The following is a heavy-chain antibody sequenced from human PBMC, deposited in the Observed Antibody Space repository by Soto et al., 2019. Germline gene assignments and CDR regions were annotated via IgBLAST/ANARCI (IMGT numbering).Heavy chain of an antibody. V-gene: IGHV4-30-4*01. CDR2: SYYSGST. Sequence: QVQLQESGPGLVKPSETLSLICTVSGDSINRGDYYWSWIRQPPGKGLEWIGYSYYSGSTFHNPSPQIRGTISVDALTNQFSPQLSSVTAADTAVYYCAISTVYADYRGQWFDPWGQGTLVTVSS. D-gene: IGHD4-17*01. CDR3: AISTVYADYRGQWFDP. J-gene: IGHJ5*02. CDR1: GDSINRGDYY.